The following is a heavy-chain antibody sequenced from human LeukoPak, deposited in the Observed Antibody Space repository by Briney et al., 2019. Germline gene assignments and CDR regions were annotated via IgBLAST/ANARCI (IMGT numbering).Heavy chain of an antibody. CDR1: GFIFSSYE. CDR3: TTPAGTYIKY. V-gene: IGHV3-15*05. Sequence: GGSLRLSCVGSGFIFSSYEMSWVRQAPGKGLEWVGRIKSKSEGETPEYSAHMKGRVTISRDDSRNMVSLQMNNLKTEDAGVYYCTTPAGTYIKYWGQGTLVTVSS. D-gene: IGHD3-10*01. J-gene: IGHJ4*02. CDR2: IKSKSEGETP.